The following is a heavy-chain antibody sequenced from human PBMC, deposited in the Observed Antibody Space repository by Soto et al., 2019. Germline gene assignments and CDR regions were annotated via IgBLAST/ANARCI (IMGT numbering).Heavy chain of an antibody. V-gene: IGHV4-59*11. J-gene: IGHJ4*02. Sequence: QVQLQESGPGLVKPSETLSLTCSVSGGSISNHYWSWIRQPPGKGLEWIGYIYYNGNTNYNPSLKSRVTRSLDPARNQISLKLTTVTAADTAVYYCTRANWYSEYWGQGTLVTVSS. CDR3: TRANWYSEY. CDR2: IYYNGNT. CDR1: GGSISNHY. D-gene: IGHD7-27*01.